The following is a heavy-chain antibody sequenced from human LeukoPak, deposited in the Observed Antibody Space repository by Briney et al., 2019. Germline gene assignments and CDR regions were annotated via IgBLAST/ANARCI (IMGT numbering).Heavy chain of an antibody. D-gene: IGHD3-10*01. J-gene: IGHJ5*02. CDR1: GGSISSYY. CDR2: IYTSGST. Sequence: PSETLSLTCTVPGGSISSYYWSSIRQPAGKGREWIGRIYTSGSTNYNPSLKSRVTMSVDTSKNQFSLKLSSVTAADTAVYYCAREQSAGYPYYYGSGSYYTFDPWGQGTLVTASS. CDR3: AREQSAGYPYYYGSGSYYTFDP. V-gene: IGHV4-4*07.